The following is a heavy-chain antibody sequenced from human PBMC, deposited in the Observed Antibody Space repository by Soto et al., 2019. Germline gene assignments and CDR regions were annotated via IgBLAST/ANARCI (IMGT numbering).Heavy chain of an antibody. CDR1: GFTFSSYA. V-gene: IGHV3-23*01. D-gene: IGHD6-19*01. CDR2: ISGGGGST. Sequence: EVQLLESGGGLVQPGGSLRLSCAASGFTFSSYAMGWVRQAPGRGLEWVSGISGGGGSTYYADSVKGRFTISRDNSQSNLFLQMNSLRVEDTALYFCATDKNVGQWLVFDYWGQGSLVTVSS. CDR3: ATDKNVGQWLVFDY. J-gene: IGHJ4*02.